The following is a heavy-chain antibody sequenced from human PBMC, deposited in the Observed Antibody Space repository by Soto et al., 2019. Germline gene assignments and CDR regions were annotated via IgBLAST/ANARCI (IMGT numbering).Heavy chain of an antibody. CDR1: GFTFSSYA. D-gene: IGHD2-2*01. V-gene: IGHV3-23*01. CDR3: AKDFCDYDIVVVPAAMPFDY. Sequence: GGSLRLSCAASGFTFSSYAMSWVRQAPGKGLEWVSAISGSGGSTYYADSVKGRFTISRDNSKNTLYLQMNSLRAEDTAVYYCAKDFCDYDIVVVPAAMPFDYWGQGTLVTVSS. J-gene: IGHJ4*02. CDR2: ISGSGGST.